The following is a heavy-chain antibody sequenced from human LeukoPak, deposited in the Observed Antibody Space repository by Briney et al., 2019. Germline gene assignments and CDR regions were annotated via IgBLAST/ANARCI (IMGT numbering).Heavy chain of an antibody. CDR2: IYYSGST. Sequence: SETLSLTCTVSGGSISSYYWSWIRQPPGKGLEWIGYIYYSGSTNYNPSLKSRVTISVDTSKNQFSLKLSSVTAADTAVYYCARQIAAAAATDYWGQGTLVTVSS. D-gene: IGHD6-13*01. CDR1: GGSISSYY. J-gene: IGHJ4*02. V-gene: IGHV4-59*08. CDR3: ARQIAAAAATDY.